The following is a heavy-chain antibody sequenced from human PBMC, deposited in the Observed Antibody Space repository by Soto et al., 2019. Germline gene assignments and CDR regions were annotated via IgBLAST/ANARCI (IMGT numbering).Heavy chain of an antibody. D-gene: IGHD5-18*01. J-gene: IGHJ4*02. CDR1: GFTFSSFA. Sequence: PGGSLRLSCAASGFTFSSFALSWVRQAPGKGLEWVSAISGSGDGTDYAASVKGRFTISRDNSKNTLYLQMNSLRAEDTAVYYCAGPGYSSQDYWGQGDLVTVSS. CDR2: ISGSGDGT. V-gene: IGHV3-23*01. CDR3: AGPGYSSQDY.